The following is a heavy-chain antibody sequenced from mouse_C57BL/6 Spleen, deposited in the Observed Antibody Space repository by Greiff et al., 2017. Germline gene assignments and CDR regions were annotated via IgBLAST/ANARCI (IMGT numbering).Heavy chain of an antibody. J-gene: IGHJ4*01. CDR1: GFTFSSYG. V-gene: IGHV5-6*01. CDR2: ISSGGSYT. Sequence: EVQRVESGGDLVKPGGSLKLSCAASGFTFSSYGMSWVRQTPDKRLEWVATISSGGSYTYYPDSVKGRFTISRDNAKNTLYLQMSSLKSEDTAMYYCARHEDLGRDMDYWGQGTSVTVSS. CDR3: ARHEDLGRDMDY. D-gene: IGHD4-1*01.